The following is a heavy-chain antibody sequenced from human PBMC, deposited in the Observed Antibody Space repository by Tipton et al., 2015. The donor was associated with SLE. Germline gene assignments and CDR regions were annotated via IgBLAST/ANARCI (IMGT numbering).Heavy chain of an antibody. CDR2: IYYSGST. CDR3: ARGSGGYKAYFQH. D-gene: IGHD1-26*01. V-gene: IGHV4-39*07. Sequence: LRLSCTVSGGSISSSSYYWGWIRQPPGKGLEWIGSIYYSGSTYYNPSLKSRVTISVDTSKSQFSLKLSSVTAADTAVYYCARGSGGYKAYFQHWGQGTLVTVSS. CDR1: GGSISSSSYY. J-gene: IGHJ1*01.